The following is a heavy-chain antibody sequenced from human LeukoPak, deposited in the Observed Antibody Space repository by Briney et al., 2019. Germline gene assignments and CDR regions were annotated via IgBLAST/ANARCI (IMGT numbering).Heavy chain of an antibody. J-gene: IGHJ4*02. Sequence: QPGRSLRLSCAASGFTFSSYGMHWVRQAPGKGLEWVAVISYDGSNKYYADSVKGRFTISRDNSKNTLYLQMNSLRAEDTAVYYCAREGFGSIAVAGRYYWGQGTLVTVSS. V-gene: IGHV3-30*03. D-gene: IGHD6-19*01. CDR3: AREGFGSIAVAGRYY. CDR2: ISYDGSNK. CDR1: GFTFSSYG.